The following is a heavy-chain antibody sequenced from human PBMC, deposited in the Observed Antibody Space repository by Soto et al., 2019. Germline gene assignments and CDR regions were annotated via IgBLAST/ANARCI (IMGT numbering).Heavy chain of an antibody. CDR1: GGSVSSYY. J-gene: IGHJ4*02. CDR2: IYTSGIT. D-gene: IGHD5-18*01. V-gene: IGHV4-4*07. Sequence: SETLSLTWTVSGGSVSSYYWNWIRQPAGKGLEWIGRIYTSGITYYNPSLKSRVTISVDTSKNQFSLKLSSVTAADTAVYYCARDGRDGYSSGAYWGQGTLVTVSS. CDR3: ARDGRDGYSSGAY.